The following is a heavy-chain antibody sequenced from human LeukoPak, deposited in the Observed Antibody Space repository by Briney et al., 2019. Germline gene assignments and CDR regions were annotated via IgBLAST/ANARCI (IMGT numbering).Heavy chain of an antibody. CDR2: ISIGSSQI. J-gene: IGHJ4*02. CDR1: GFTFGDHY. D-gene: IGHD6-13*01. V-gene: IGHV3-11*06. Sequence: PGGSLRLSCAASGFTFGDHYMSWIRQAPGQGLEWVSYISIGSSQIKYADSVKGRFTISRDNAKNSLYLQMNSLRAEDTAVYYCARDGVAAGVYFDDWGQGTLVTVSS. CDR3: ARDGVAAGVYFDD.